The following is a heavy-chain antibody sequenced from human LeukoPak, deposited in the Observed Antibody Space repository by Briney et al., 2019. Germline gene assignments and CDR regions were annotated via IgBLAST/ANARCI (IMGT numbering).Heavy chain of an antibody. Sequence: PGRSLSRSCAASGVTCSSYSMNWVRQAPGKGLEWVSSINGRSSYINYADSVKGRLTISRHNAKNSLYLQMNSLRAEDRAVYYCARGHYDEAWSRGTLVTVSS. CDR3: ARGHYDEA. D-gene: IGHD3-16*01. CDR2: INGRSSYI. CDR1: GVTCSSYS. V-gene: IGHV3-21*01. J-gene: IGHJ4*02.